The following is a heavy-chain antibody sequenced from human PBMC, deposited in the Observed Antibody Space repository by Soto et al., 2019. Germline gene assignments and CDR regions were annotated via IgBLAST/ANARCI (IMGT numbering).Heavy chain of an antibody. J-gene: IGHJ6*02. CDR3: ARAPRRYYYYYGMDV. Sequence: PSETLSLTCAVYGWSFSGYYWSWIRQPPGKGLEWIGGISHSGSTNNNPSLKSRVTISVDTSKNQFSLKLSSVPAADTAVYYCARAPRRYYYYYGMDVWGQGTTVTVSS. CDR1: GWSFSGYY. CDR2: ISHSGST. V-gene: IGHV4-34*01.